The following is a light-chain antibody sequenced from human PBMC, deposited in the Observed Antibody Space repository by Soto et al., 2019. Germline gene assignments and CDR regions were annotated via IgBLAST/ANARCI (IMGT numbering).Light chain of an antibody. J-gene: IGKJ4*01. CDR3: QQRISWPLT. CDR1: QAVSSSY. Sequence: ETVLTQSPGTLSLSPGERATLSCRASQAVSSSYLAWYQQKPGQAPRLLIYGASSRATGVPDSFSGRGSGTDITLTISRLEPEVLAVNICQQRISWPLTFGRGTKV. V-gene: IGKV3D-20*02. CDR2: GAS.